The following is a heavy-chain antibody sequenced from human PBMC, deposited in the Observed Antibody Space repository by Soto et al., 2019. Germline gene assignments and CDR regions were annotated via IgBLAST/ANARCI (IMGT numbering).Heavy chain of an antibody. V-gene: IGHV3-20*01. Sequence: EVQLVESGGGVVRPGGSLRLSCAASGFTFDDYGMSWVRQAPGKGLEWVSGINWNGGSTGYADSVKGRFTISRDNAKNSLYLQMNSLRAEDTALYHCARGVPAATSKYYYYYYYMDVWGKGTTVTVSS. J-gene: IGHJ6*03. CDR2: INWNGGST. CDR3: ARGVPAATSKYYYYYYYMDV. CDR1: GFTFDDYG. D-gene: IGHD2-2*01.